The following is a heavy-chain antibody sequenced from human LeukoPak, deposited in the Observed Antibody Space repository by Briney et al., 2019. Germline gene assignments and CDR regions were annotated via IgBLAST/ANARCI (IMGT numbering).Heavy chain of an antibody. D-gene: IGHD6-19*01. CDR2: IQFDGKVE. CDR1: GFTLIDYN. CDR3: GRGAAVAVGL. Sequence: GGSLGLSCAASGFTLIDYNMHWARQAPGKGLEYVAFIQFDGKVEYYADSVKGRFTMSRDKSKSTLYLHVNSLRREDTAVYFCGRGAAVAVGLWGQGTLVTVSS. J-gene: IGHJ4*02. V-gene: IGHV3-30*02.